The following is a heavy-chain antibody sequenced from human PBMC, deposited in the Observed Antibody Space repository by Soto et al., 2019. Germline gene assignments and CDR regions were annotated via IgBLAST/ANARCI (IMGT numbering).Heavy chain of an antibody. CDR2: IWYDGSNK. J-gene: IGHJ6*02. CDR3: ARDPVLRYFDWLAPGGMDV. CDR1: GFTFSSYG. Sequence: QVQLVESGGGVVQPGRSLRLSCAASGFTFSSYGMHWVRQAPGKGLEWVAVIWYDGSNKYYADSVKGRFTISRDNSKNTLYLQMTSLGAEDTAVYYCARDPVLRYFDWLAPGGMDVWGQGTTVTVSS. V-gene: IGHV3-33*01. D-gene: IGHD3-9*01.